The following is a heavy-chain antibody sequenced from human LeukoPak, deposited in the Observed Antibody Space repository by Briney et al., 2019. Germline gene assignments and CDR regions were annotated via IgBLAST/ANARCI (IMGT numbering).Heavy chain of an antibody. J-gene: IGHJ5*02. CDR1: GGSISSSSYY. CDR2: IYYSGST. D-gene: IGHD5-24*01. V-gene: IGHV4-39*01. CDR3: ARGAGMATMYNWFDP. Sequence: SETLSLTCTVSGGSISSSSYYWGWIRQPPGKGLEWIGSIYYSGSTYYNPSLKSRVTISVDTSKNQFSLKLSSVTAADTAVYYCARGAGMATMYNWFDPWGQGTLVTVSS.